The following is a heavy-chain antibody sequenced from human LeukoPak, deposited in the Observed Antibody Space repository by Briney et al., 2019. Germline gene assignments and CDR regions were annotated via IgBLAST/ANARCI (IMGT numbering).Heavy chain of an antibody. Sequence: PGGSLRLSCAASGFTFSSYSMTWVRQAPGKGLEWVSSISSSSYIYYADSVKGRFTISRDNAKNSLYLQMNSLRAEDTAVYYCARDRTVSTGGMDVWGQGTTVTVSS. CDR3: ARDRTVSTGGMDV. CDR2: ISSSSYI. CDR1: GFTFSSYS. D-gene: IGHD4-11*01. J-gene: IGHJ6*02. V-gene: IGHV3-21*01.